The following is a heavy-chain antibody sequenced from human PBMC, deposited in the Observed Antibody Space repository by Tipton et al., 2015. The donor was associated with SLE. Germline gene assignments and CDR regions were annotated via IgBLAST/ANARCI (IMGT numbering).Heavy chain of an antibody. D-gene: IGHD3-3*01. CDR2: ISHCSSTI. CDR1: GFTFSSYS. V-gene: IGHV3-48*01. CDR3: ARDFWSGYYRAYDY. J-gene: IGHJ4*02. Sequence: GSLRLSCAVSGFTFSSYSMDWVRQAPGKGLEWVAYISHCSSTIYYADSVNGRFTISRDDALYLQMNSLTAEDTAVYYCARDFWSGYYRAYDYWGQGPLVTVSS.